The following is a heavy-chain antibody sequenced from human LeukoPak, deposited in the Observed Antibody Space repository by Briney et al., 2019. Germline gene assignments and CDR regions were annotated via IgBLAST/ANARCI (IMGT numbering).Heavy chain of an antibody. D-gene: IGHD6-19*01. CDR2: ISSSSTYI. V-gene: IGHV3-21*01. J-gene: IGHJ4*02. CDR1: GFTFSTYS. CDR3: ARKQFISDS. Sequence: KPGGSLSLSGAASGFTFSTYSITWFRQAPGKGLEWVSSISSSSTYIYYADSVKGRFTISRDNAKNSLYLQMNSLRAEDTAVYYCARKQFISDSWGQGTLVTVSS.